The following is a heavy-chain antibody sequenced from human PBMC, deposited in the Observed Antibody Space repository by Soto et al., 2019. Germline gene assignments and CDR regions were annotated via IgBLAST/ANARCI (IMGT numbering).Heavy chain of an antibody. CDR1: GGTLSSYA. CDR2: IIPIFGTA. Sequence: ASVKVSCKASGGTLSSYAISWVRQAPGQGLEWMGGIIPIFGTANYAQKFQGRVTITADESTSTAYMELSSLRSEDTAVYYCARVLRFLEWSWETYGMDVWGQGTTVTVSS. CDR3: ARVLRFLEWSWETYGMDV. V-gene: IGHV1-69*13. J-gene: IGHJ6*02. D-gene: IGHD3-3*01.